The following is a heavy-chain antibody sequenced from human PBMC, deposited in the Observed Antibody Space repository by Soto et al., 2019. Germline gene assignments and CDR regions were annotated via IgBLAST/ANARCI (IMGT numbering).Heavy chain of an antibody. J-gene: IGHJ5*02. D-gene: IGHD2-21*02. Sequence: SETLSLTCTVSGGSISSGGYYWSWIRQHPGKGLEWIGYIYYSGSTYYNPSLKSRVTISVDTSKNQFSLKLSPVTAADTAVYYCASGGDSNWFDPWGQGTLVTVSS. CDR1: GGSISSGGYY. V-gene: IGHV4-31*03. CDR3: ASGGDSNWFDP. CDR2: IYYSGST.